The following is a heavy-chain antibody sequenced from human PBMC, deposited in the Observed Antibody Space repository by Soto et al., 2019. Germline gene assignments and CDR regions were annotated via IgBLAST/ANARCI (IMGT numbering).Heavy chain of an antibody. CDR1: GGSIRGYY. CDR3: ARGGVGWYLVD. D-gene: IGHD3-16*01. Sequence: QVQLQESGPGLVKPSETLSLTCTVAGGSIRGYYWSWVRQPPGKGLEWIGYVYYRGSTNYNPSLKSRVTISIDTSKNQFSLNLTSVTAADTAVYYCARGGVGWYLVDWGQGTLVTVSS. V-gene: IGHV4-59*01. J-gene: IGHJ4*02. CDR2: VYYRGST.